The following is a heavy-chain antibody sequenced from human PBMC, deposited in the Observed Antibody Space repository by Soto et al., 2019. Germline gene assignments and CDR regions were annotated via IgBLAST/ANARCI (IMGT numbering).Heavy chain of an antibody. CDR1: GYTSTNLD. CDR2: MNPNSDT. Sequence: QVQLVQSGAEVRKPGASVKVSCKASGYTSTNLDINWVRQAPGQGLEWMGWMNPNSDTGRAQKFQGRLMMTRDASTGTVFMELSSLRSDDTAVYFCARYEVAAAFTSWGQGTPVTVSS. D-gene: IGHD6-13*01. CDR3: ARYEVAAAFTS. V-gene: IGHV1-8*01. J-gene: IGHJ5*02.